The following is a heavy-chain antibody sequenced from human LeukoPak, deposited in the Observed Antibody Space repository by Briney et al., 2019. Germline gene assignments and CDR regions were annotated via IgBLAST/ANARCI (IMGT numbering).Heavy chain of an antibody. Sequence: PGGSLRLLCAVSGLPFSTYAMSWVRQAPGKGLEWVSRTSDNGYTTYYADSVRGRFTISRHNSKNTVYLQMHALRGEDTAVYLCAKYNYESRGYDDAAPLDSWGQGNLVTVFS. CDR3: AKYNYESRGYDDAAPLDS. J-gene: IGHJ4*02. CDR1: GLPFSTYA. CDR2: TSDNGYTT. D-gene: IGHD3-22*01. V-gene: IGHV3-23*01.